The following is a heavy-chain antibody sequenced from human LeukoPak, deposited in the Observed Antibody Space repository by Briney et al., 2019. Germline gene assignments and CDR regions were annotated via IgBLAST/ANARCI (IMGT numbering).Heavy chain of an antibody. CDR1: GGSISSYY. CDR3: ARGRYYDSSGYYGNYFDY. D-gene: IGHD3-22*01. V-gene: IGHV4-4*07. Sequence: SETLSLTCTASGGSISSYYWSWIRQPAGKGLEWIGRIYTSGSTNYNPSLKSRVTMSVDTSKNQFSLKLSSVTAADTAVYYCARGRYYDSSGYYGNYFDYWGQGTLVTVSS. CDR2: IYTSGST. J-gene: IGHJ4*02.